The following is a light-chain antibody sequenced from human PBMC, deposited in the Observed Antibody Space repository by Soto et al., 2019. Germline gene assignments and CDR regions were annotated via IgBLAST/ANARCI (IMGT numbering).Light chain of an antibody. J-gene: IGKJ1*01. Sequence: EIVLTQSPGTLSLSPGERATLSSRASQSVSSSNLAWYQQIPGQAPRLLLYGASNRATGIPDRFSGSGSGINFSLSISRPEPENISVYSCQQYGNSTAWDQWACGQVTKVEI. CDR1: QSVSSSN. CDR3: QQYGNSTAWDQWA. V-gene: IGKV3-20*01. CDR2: GAS.